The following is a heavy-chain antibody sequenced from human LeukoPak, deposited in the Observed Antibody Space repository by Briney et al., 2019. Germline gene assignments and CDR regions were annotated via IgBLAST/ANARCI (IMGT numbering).Heavy chain of an antibody. CDR1: GFTFSSYA. CDR2: ISGSST. Sequence: GGSLRLSCTASGFTFSSYAMSWVRQAPGKGLEWVSAISGSSTYYADSVKGRFTISRDNSKNTLYLQMNSLRAVDTAKYYCVRYGFDYWGQGTLVTVSS. D-gene: IGHD4-17*01. CDR3: VRYGFDY. V-gene: IGHV3-23*05. J-gene: IGHJ4*02.